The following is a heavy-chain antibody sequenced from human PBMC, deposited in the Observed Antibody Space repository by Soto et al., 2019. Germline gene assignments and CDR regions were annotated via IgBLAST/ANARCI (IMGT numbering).Heavy chain of an antibody. Sequence: ASVKVSCKASGGTFSSYAISWVRQAPGQGLEWMGGIIPIFGTANYAQKFQGRVTITADESTSTAYMELSSLRSEDTAVYYCAXTNAAEDSSCYYLAFDYWGQGTLVTVSS. CDR1: GGTFSSYA. CDR3: AXTNAAEDSSCYYLAFDY. D-gene: IGHD3-22*01. J-gene: IGHJ4*02. CDR2: IIPIFGTA. V-gene: IGHV1-69*13.